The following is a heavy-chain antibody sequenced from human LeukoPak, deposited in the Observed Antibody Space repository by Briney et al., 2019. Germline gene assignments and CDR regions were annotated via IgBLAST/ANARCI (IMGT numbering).Heavy chain of an antibody. CDR2: ISWNSGSI. D-gene: IGHD7-27*01. J-gene: IGHJ4*02. CDR1: GFTFDDYA. CDR3: AKDLTGDYYFDY. V-gene: IGHV3-9*01. Sequence: PGGSLRLSCAASGFTFDDYAMHWVRQAPGKGLEWVSGISWNSGSIGYADSVKGRFTISRDNTKNSLYLQMNSLRAEDTALYYCAKDLTGDYYFDYWGQGTLVTVSS.